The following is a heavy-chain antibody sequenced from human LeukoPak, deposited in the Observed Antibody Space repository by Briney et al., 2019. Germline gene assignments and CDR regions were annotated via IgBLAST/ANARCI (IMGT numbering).Heavy chain of an antibody. D-gene: IGHD3-22*01. CDR3: VKADYYDTSNYYYRYFQY. Sequence: GGSLRLSCAASGFTFSNFWMHWVRQAPGKGLVWVSRINSDGSSTTYADSVKGRFTISRDNAQNTLDLQMDSLRAEDTAVYYCVKADYYDTSNYYYRYFQYWGQGTLVTVSS. CDR2: INSDGSST. V-gene: IGHV3-74*03. J-gene: IGHJ1*01. CDR1: GFTFSNFW.